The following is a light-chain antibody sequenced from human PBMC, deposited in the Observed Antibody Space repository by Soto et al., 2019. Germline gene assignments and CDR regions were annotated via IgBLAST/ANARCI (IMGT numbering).Light chain of an antibody. V-gene: IGKV3-20*01. Sequence: EIVLTQSPGTLSLSPGERATLSCRASQSVSSSYLAWYQQRPGQAPRLLIRGASSRATGIPDRFSGSGSGTDFTLTISRLEPEAFAVYYCQQYGSSPPYTFGQGTKLEIK. J-gene: IGKJ2*01. CDR2: GAS. CDR3: QQYGSSPPYT. CDR1: QSVSSSY.